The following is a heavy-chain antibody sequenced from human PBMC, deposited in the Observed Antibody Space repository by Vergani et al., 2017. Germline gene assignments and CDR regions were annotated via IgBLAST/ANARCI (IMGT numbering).Heavy chain of an antibody. D-gene: IGHD6-13*01. J-gene: IGHJ4*02. CDR2: IYYSGST. CDR3: ASGRIAAAGTEFDY. Sequence: QVQLQQWGPGLVKPSETLSLTCTVSGGSISSSSYYWGWIRQPPGKGLEWIGSIYYSGSTYYNPSLKSRVTISVDTSKNQFSLKLSSVTAADTAVYYCASGRIAAAGTEFDYWGQGTLVTVSS. CDR1: GGSISSSSYY. V-gene: IGHV4-39*01.